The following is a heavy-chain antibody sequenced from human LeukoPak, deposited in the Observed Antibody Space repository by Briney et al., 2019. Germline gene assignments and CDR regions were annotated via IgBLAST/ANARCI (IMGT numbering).Heavy chain of an antibody. J-gene: IGHJ4*02. CDR1: GGSISSYY. V-gene: IGHV4-59*08. CDR2: TYNSGST. Sequence: SETLSLTCTVSGGSISSYYWSWIRQPPGKGLEWIGYTYNSGSTNYNPSLKSRVTISVDTSKNQFSLKLSSVTAADTAVYYCARHRLRWLDQWGQGTLVTVSS. D-gene: IGHD4-23*01. CDR3: ARHRLRWLDQ.